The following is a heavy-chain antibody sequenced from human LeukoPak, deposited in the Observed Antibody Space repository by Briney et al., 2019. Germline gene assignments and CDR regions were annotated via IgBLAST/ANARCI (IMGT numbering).Heavy chain of an antibody. J-gene: IGHJ4*02. CDR2: IYSGGST. CDR3: ARDSPNCSSTSCYIDY. D-gene: IGHD2-2*02. CDR1: GFTFSSYA. V-gene: IGHV3-53*01. Sequence: GGSLRLSCAASGFTFSSYAMSWVRQAPGKGLEWVSVIYSGGSTYYADSVKGRFTISRDNSKNTLYLQMNSLRAEDTAVYYCARDSPNCSSTSCYIDYWGQGTLVTVSS.